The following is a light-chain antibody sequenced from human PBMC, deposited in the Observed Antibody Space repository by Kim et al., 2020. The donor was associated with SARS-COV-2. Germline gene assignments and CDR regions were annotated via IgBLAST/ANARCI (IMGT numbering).Light chain of an antibody. CDR3: AVWDDSLSGPWV. Sequence: QSVLTQPPSVSGTPGQRVTISCSGSSSNVGSNYVYWYQQLPGTAPKLLIYDNNQGPSGVPDRFSGSKSGTSASPVISGLRSEDEADYYCAVWDDSLSGPWVFGGGTQLTVL. CDR2: DNN. J-gene: IGLJ3*02. CDR1: SSNVGSNY. V-gene: IGLV1-47*02.